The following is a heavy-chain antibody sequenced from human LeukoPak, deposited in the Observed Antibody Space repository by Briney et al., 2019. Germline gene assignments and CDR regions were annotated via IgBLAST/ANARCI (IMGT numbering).Heavy chain of an antibody. Sequence: GGSLRLSCAASGFTFDDYGMSWGRQAPGKGREWVSGINWNGGSTGYADSVKGRFTISRDNAKNSLYLQMNSLRAEDTALYYCARGPGQWLTTFDYWGQGTLVTVSS. V-gene: IGHV3-20*04. D-gene: IGHD6-19*01. J-gene: IGHJ4*02. CDR3: ARGPGQWLTTFDY. CDR2: INWNGGST. CDR1: GFTFDDYG.